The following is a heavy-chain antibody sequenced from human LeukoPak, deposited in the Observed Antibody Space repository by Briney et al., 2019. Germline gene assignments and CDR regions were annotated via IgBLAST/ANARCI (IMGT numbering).Heavy chain of an antibody. CDR3: ARMKGGVTARGAFDI. CDR1: GCTFTSYY. CDR2: INPSGGST. D-gene: IGHD2-21*02. J-gene: IGHJ3*02. V-gene: IGHV1-46*01. Sequence: SVKVSCKASGCTFTSYYMHWVRQAPGQGLEWIGIINPSGGSTSYAQKFQGRVTMTRDTSTSTVYMELSSLRSDDTAVYYCARMKGGVTARGAFDIWGQGTMVTVSS.